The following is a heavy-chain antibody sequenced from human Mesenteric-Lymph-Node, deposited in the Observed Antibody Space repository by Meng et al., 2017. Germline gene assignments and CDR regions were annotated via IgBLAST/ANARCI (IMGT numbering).Heavy chain of an antibody. CDR3: ARDPLKTDYEIPYGMDV. CDR2: ISAYNGNT. V-gene: IGHV1-18*01. Sequence: ASVMVSCKASGYTFTSYGISWVRQAPGQGLEWMGWISAYNGNTNYAQKLQGRVTMTTDTSTSTAYMELRSLRADDTAVYYCARDPLKTDYEIPYGMDVWGQATTVTVSS. CDR1: GYTFTSYG. J-gene: IGHJ6*02. D-gene: IGHD3-9*01.